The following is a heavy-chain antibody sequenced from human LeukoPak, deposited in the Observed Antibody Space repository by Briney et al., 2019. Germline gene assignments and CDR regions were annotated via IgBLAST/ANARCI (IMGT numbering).Heavy chain of an antibody. CDR3: ARHTALVGARSGGGSQMGYYYYGMDV. CDR2: IYYSGST. D-gene: IGHD1-26*01. Sequence: PSETLSLTRTVSGGSISSGGYYWSWIRQHPGKGLEWIGYIYYSGSTNYNPSLKSRVTISVDTSKNQFSLKLSSVTAADTAVYYCARHTALVGARSGGGSQMGYYYYGMDVWGQGTTVTVSS. V-gene: IGHV4-61*08. CDR1: GGSISSGGYY. J-gene: IGHJ6*02.